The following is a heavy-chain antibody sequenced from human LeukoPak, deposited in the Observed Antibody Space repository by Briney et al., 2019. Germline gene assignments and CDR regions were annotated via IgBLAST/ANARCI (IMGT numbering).Heavy chain of an antibody. CDR1: GFTFSSYA. CDR2: ISGSGGST. CDR3: ARPQSIAARPYYYYYGMDV. J-gene: IGHJ6*02. V-gene: IGHV3-23*01. D-gene: IGHD6-6*01. Sequence: PGGSLRLSCAASGFTFSSYAMSWVRQAPGKGLEWVSAISGSGGSTYYADSVKGRFTISRDNSKNTLYLQMNSLRAEDTAVYYCARPQSIAARPYYYYYGMDVWGQGTTVTVSS.